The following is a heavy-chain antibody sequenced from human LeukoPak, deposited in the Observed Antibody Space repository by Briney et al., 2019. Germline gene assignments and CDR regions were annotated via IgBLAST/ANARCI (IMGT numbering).Heavy chain of an antibody. D-gene: IGHD6-19*01. CDR1: GFTFSSYG. CDR2: IWYDGSNK. J-gene: IGHJ4*02. V-gene: IGHV3-33*01. CDR3: ARARSGWEYFDY. Sequence: GGSLRLSCAASGFTFSSYGMHWVRQAPGKGLEWVAVIWYDGSNKYYADSVKGRFTISRDNSKNTLYLQMNSLRAEDTAVYYCARARSGWEYFDYWGQGTLVTVSS.